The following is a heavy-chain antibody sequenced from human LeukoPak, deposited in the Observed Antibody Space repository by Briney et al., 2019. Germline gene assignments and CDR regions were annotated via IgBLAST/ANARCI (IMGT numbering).Heavy chain of an antibody. V-gene: IGHV4-31*03. J-gene: IGHJ3*02. CDR1: GGSISSGGYY. D-gene: IGHD1-26*01. CDR2: IYYSGST. Sequence: SETLSLTCTVSGGSISSGGYYWSWLRQHPGKGLEWIGYIYYSGSTYYNPSLKSRVTISVDTSKSQFSLKLSSVTAADTAVYYCARVDGATTRAFDIWGQGTMVTVSS. CDR3: ARVDGATTRAFDI.